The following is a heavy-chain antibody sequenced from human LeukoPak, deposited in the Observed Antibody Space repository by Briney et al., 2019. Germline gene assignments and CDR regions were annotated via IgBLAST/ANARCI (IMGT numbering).Heavy chain of an antibody. CDR2: VTGSGGHT. Sequence: GGSLRLSCAASGFPFRNYTMTWVRQAPGKGLEWVSLVTGSGGHTYYADSVKGRFTISRDNSKNLLYLQMNSLRAEDTAVYYCARDGGYSYGLNWFDPWGQGTLVTVSS. J-gene: IGHJ5*02. D-gene: IGHD5-18*01. V-gene: IGHV3-23*01. CDR1: GFPFRNYT. CDR3: ARDGGYSYGLNWFDP.